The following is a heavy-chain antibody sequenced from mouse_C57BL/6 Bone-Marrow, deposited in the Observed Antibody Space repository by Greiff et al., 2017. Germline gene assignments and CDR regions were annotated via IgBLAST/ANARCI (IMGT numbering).Heavy chain of an antibody. Sequence: QVQLQQPGAELVMPGASVKLSCKASGYTFTSYWMHWVKQRPGQGLEWIGALDPSDSYTNYNQKFKGKSTLPVDKFSSTAYMQLSSLTSADSAVYYCARGLLRRAMDYWGQGTSVTVSS. D-gene: IGHD2-3*01. CDR2: LDPSDSYT. V-gene: IGHV1-69*01. CDR1: GYTFTSYW. CDR3: ARGLLRRAMDY. J-gene: IGHJ4*01.